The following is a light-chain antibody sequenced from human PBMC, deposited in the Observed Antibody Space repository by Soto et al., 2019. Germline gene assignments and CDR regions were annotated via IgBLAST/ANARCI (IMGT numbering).Light chain of an antibody. V-gene: IGKV3-20*01. CDR2: GAS. Sequence: ENVLTQSPGTLSLSPGEEATLSCRASQSVNNNYLAWYQQIPGQPPRLLIYGASSRATGIPDRFSGRGSGTDLTLTIARLEPEDFSVYYCQQYATSPRTFGQGTKV. J-gene: IGKJ1*01. CDR3: QQYATSPRT. CDR1: QSVNNNY.